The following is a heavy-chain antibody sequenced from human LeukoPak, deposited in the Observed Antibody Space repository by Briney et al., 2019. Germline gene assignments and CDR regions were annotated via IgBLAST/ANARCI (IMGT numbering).Heavy chain of an antibody. J-gene: IGHJ5*02. Sequence: GGSLRLSCAASGFTFSSYAMSWVRQAPGKGLEWVSAISGSGGSTYYADSVKGRFIISRDNSKNTLYLQMNSLRAEDTAVYYCAKDRGLEVAVNWFDPWGQGTLVTVSS. CDR3: AKDRGLEVAVNWFDP. D-gene: IGHD6-19*01. CDR1: GFTFSSYA. CDR2: ISGSGGST. V-gene: IGHV3-23*01.